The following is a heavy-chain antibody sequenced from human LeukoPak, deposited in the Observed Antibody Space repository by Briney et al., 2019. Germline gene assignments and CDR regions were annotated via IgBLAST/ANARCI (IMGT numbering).Heavy chain of an antibody. V-gene: IGHV1-2*02. CDR2: INPNTGDT. CDR3: ARDWPGISLHFDL. Sequence: ASVKVSCKASGYSFTAYYIHWVRQAPGQGLEWMGWINPNTGDTNFAQKFQGRVAMTRDTSLSTAYMDLSRLTSDDTAVYYCARDWPGISLHFDLWGRGTLITVSS. J-gene: IGHJ2*01. CDR1: GYSFTAYY. D-gene: IGHD2-15*01.